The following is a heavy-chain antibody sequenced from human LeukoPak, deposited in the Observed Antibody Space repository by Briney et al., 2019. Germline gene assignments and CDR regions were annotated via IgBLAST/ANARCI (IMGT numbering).Heavy chain of an antibody. CDR3: ARRAIYDNSGSYPDAFDF. V-gene: IGHV1-46*01. D-gene: IGHD3-22*01. CDR1: GYTFTSFN. Sequence: ASVKVSCKASGYTFTSFNVNWVRQAPGQGLEWMGVIRPTGVSTDYAQNFQGRVTMTSDTSTRTVYMELSSLRSEDTAVYYCARRAIYDNSGSYPDAFDFWGQGTLVTVSS. CDR2: IRPTGVST. J-gene: IGHJ3*01.